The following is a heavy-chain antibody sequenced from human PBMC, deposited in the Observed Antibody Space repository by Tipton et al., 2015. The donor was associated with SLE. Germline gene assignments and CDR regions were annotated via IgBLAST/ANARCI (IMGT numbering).Heavy chain of an antibody. Sequence: GLVKPSETLSLTCTVSGGSISSYYWSWIRQPPGKGLEWIGRIYTSGSANYNPSLKSRVTISVDTSKNQFSLKLSSVTAADTAVYYCVRDNCIGGTCYRGFDYWGQGSLVTVSS. D-gene: IGHD2-15*01. CDR2: IYTSGSA. CDR1: GGSISSYY. CDR3: VRDNCIGGTCYRGFDY. V-gene: IGHV4-4*08. J-gene: IGHJ4*02.